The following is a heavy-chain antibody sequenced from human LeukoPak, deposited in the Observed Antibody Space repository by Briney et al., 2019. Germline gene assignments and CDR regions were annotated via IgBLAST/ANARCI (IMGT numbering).Heavy chain of an antibody. V-gene: IGHV3-48*03. CDR2: ISSSGSTI. CDR3: ARGGYYDILTGYFY. D-gene: IGHD3-9*01. CDR1: GFTFSSYE. Sequence: PRGSLRLSCAASGFTFSSYEMNWVRQAPGKGLEWVSYISSSGSTIYYADSVKGRFTISRDNAKNSLYLQMNSLRAEDTAVYYCARGGYYDILTGYFYWGQGTLVTVSS. J-gene: IGHJ4*02.